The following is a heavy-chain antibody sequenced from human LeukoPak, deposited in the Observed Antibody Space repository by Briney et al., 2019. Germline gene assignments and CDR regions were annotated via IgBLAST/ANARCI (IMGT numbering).Heavy chain of an antibody. CDR3: ARDSETETGWYYYGMDV. D-gene: IGHD1-1*01. CDR1: GFTVSSNY. CDR2: LYSGGSA. Sequence: GGSLRLSCAASGFTVSSNYMNWVRQAPGKGLEWIAVLYSGGSAYYADSVKGRFTISRDNSKNTLYLQIYSLRAEDTSIYYCARDSETETGWYYYGMDVLGQGATVTVAS. J-gene: IGHJ6*02. V-gene: IGHV3-53*01.